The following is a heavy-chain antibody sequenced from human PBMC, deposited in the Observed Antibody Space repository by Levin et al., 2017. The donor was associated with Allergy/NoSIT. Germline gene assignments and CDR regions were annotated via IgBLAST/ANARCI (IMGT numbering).Heavy chain of an antibody. D-gene: IGHD3-10*01. CDR2: ISYEGRNK. J-gene: IGHJ4*02. Sequence: LSLTCAASGFIFDNSPFHWVRQAPGKGLEWVAAISYEGRNKYYAESVRGRFTISRDGSKNTLYLQMDSLRTEDTALYYCARELGSADDYWGQGTLVTVSS. V-gene: IGHV3-30*04. CDR1: GFIFDNSP. CDR3: ARELGSADDY.